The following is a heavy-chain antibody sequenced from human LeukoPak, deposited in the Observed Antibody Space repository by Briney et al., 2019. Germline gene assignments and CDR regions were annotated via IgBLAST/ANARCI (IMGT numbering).Heavy chain of an antibody. Sequence: SETLSLTCTVSGGSISTYYWSWIRQPPGKGLEWIGYIYYSGNTNYNPSLKSRVTISVDTSKNQFSLKLSSVTAADTAVYYCATSRDRSCSGGSCYHHWFDPWGQGTLVTVSS. CDR1: GGSISTYY. J-gene: IGHJ5*02. D-gene: IGHD2-15*01. V-gene: IGHV4-59*01. CDR3: ATSRDRSCSGGSCYHHWFDP. CDR2: IYYSGNT.